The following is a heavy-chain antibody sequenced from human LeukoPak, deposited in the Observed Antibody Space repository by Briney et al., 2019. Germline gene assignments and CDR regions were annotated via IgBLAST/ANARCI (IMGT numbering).Heavy chain of an antibody. D-gene: IGHD5-12*01. CDR1: GYTFTGYY. Sequence: ASVKVSCKASGYTFTGYYVHWVRQAPGQGLEWMGWMNPNSGDTNYAQKFQGRVTMTRDTSISTAYMELSRPRSDDTAVYYCARGGRGYSGRYYFYYYMDVWGKGTTVTVSS. CDR3: ARGGRGYSGRYYFYYYMDV. CDR2: MNPNSGDT. V-gene: IGHV1-2*02. J-gene: IGHJ6*03.